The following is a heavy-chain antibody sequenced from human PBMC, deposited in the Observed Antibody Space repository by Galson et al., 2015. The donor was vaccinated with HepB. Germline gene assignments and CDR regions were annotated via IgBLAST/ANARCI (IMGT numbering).Heavy chain of an antibody. V-gene: IGHV3-30-3*01. CDR1: GFTFSDFA. CDR2: ISYDGSNK. Sequence: SLRLSCAASGFTFSDFAMHWVRQAPGKGLEWVTVISYDGSNKYSADSVKGRFTISRDNAKNSLYLQMNSLRAEDTAVYYCAGGPTTYYDILGAFDIWGQGTMVTVSS. J-gene: IGHJ3*02. D-gene: IGHD3-9*01. CDR3: AGGPTTYYDILGAFDI.